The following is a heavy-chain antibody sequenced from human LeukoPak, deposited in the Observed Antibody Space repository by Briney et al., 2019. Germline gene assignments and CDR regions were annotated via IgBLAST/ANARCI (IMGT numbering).Heavy chain of an antibody. CDR1: GGSISSYY. Sequence: SETLSLTCPVSGGSISSYYWSWIRQPPGKGLEWIGYIYYSGSTNYNPSLKSRVTISVDTSKNQFSLKLSSVTAAGTAVYYCARDGPARYDSSGYYLGWFDPWGQGTLVTVSS. D-gene: IGHD3-22*01. CDR3: ARDGPARYDSSGYYLGWFDP. J-gene: IGHJ5*02. V-gene: IGHV4-59*01. CDR2: IYYSGST.